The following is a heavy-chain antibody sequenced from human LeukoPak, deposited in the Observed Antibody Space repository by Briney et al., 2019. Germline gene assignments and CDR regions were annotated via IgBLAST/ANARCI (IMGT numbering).Heavy chain of an antibody. CDR3: ARRKIGFGAIHIDY. CDR1: GGSISTSSFY. Sequence: SETLSLTCTVSGGSISTSSFYWGWIRQPPGKGLEWIGSMYYSGSTYYNPSLKSRVTISVDTSKNQFSLRLSSVTAADTAVYYCARRKIGFGAIHIDYWGQGTLVTVSS. V-gene: IGHV4-39*01. J-gene: IGHJ4*02. CDR2: MYYSGST. D-gene: IGHD3-10*01.